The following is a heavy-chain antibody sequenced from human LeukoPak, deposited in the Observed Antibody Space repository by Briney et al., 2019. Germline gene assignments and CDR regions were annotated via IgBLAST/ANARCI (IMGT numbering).Heavy chain of an antibody. CDR1: GDSINGGYY. CDR3: ARDRPDYYASGSYGPNYFDS. Sequence: SETLSLTCSVSGDSINGGYYWGWIRQPPGKGLQWIATIYHSGRTYYNPSFTSRVTISVDTSKNQFPLRLTSVTAADSAVYYCARDRPDYYASGSYGPNYFDSWGQGTLVTVSS. J-gene: IGHJ4*02. CDR2: IYHSGRT. D-gene: IGHD3-10*01. V-gene: IGHV4-38-2*02.